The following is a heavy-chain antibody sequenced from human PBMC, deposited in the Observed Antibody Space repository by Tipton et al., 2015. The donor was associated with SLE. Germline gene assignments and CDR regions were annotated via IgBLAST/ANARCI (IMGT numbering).Heavy chain of an antibody. CDR2: ISRTSSYS. CDR3: ARGKEVPVAGTWGRWFDP. CDR1: GFSFSSYG. J-gene: IGHJ5*02. V-gene: IGHV3-21*05. Sequence: SLRLSCAASGFSFSSYGMHWVRQAPGKGLEWVSYISRTSSYSNYADSVMGRFSISRDNAKNSLYLEMNSLRVEDTAVYYCARGKEVPVAGTWGRWFDPWGQGTQITVSS. D-gene: IGHD6-19*01.